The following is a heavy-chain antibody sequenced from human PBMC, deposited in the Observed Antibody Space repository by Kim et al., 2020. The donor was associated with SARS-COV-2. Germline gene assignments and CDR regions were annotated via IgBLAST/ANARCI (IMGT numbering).Heavy chain of an antibody. V-gene: IGHV3-33*06. CDR3: AKDRAQYSSGWLDAFDI. J-gene: IGHJ3*02. D-gene: IGHD6-19*01. CDR1: GFTFSSYG. CDR2: IWYDGSNK. Sequence: GGSLRLSCAASGFTFSSYGMHWVRQAPGKGLEWVAVIWYDGSNKYYADSVKGRFTISRDNSKNTLYLQMNSLRAEDTAVYYCAKDRAQYSSGWLDAFDIWGQGTMVTVSS.